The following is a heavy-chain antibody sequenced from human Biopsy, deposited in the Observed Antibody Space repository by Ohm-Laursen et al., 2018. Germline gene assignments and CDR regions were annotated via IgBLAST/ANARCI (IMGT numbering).Heavy chain of an antibody. CDR1: GGSFSGYY. Sequence: GTLSLTCAVYGGSFSGYYWSWIRQPPGKGLEWIGEINHRGSTNYNPSLKSRVTISVDTSKNQFSLKLRSVTAADTAVYCCVRGVDYYDPYHYYALDVWGQGTTVTVSS. V-gene: IGHV4-34*01. D-gene: IGHD3-22*01. CDR3: VRGVDYYDPYHYYALDV. J-gene: IGHJ6*02. CDR2: INHRGST.